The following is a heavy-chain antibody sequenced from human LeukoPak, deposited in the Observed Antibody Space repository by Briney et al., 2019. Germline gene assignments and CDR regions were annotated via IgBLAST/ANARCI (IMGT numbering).Heavy chain of an antibody. D-gene: IGHD6-19*01. CDR1: GFTFSTYG. J-gene: IGHJ4*02. Sequence: GGSLRLSCAASGFTFSTYGMSWVRQAPGKGLECISGCGSGGSTYYADSVKGRFTISRDNSKNTLYLQMNSLRAEDTAVYYCAKDRGKTVAGDYWGQGTLVTVSS. CDR3: AKDRGKTVAGDY. CDR2: CGSGGST. V-gene: IGHV3-23*01.